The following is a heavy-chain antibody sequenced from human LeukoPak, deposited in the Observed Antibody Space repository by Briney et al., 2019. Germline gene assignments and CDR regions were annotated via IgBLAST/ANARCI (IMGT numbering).Heavy chain of an antibody. CDR1: GFPFGSYV. Sequence: GGSLRLSCEGSGFPFGSYVMSWVRQAPGKGLEWIAYINHNAEMIFYPDFVKGRFTISRDNPKKSLYLQMNALRYEDTAIYYCARDHDWAFDLWGQGTLATVSS. D-gene: IGHD3-9*01. CDR2: INHNAEMI. CDR3: ARDHDWAFDL. V-gene: IGHV3-48*02. J-gene: IGHJ4*02.